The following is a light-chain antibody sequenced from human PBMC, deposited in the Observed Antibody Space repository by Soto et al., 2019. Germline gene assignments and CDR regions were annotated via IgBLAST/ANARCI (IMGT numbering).Light chain of an antibody. J-gene: IGKJ4*01. V-gene: IGKV3-15*01. CDR3: QQYNKWPLT. CDR2: AAS. Sequence: EIVLTQSPVTLSVSPGEGATLSCRASQSGAGDLAWFQQTPGQVPRLLIYAASTRATGIPARFSGSGSGTDFTLTISSLQSEDCAVYYCQQYNKWPLTFGGGTKVEIK. CDR1: QSGAGD.